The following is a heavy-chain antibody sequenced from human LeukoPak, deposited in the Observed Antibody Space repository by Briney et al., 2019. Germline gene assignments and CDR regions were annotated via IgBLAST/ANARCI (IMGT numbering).Heavy chain of an antibody. J-gene: IGHJ5*02. D-gene: IGHD4-17*01. V-gene: IGHV1-46*01. CDR2: IKPSGGDT. CDR3: AREQHGDSWFDP. CDR1: GYTFTSYY. Sequence: ASMKVSCKASGYTFTSYYIHWVRQAPGQGLEWMGIIKPSGGDTNYAQNLQGRVTMTRDTSTSAVYMELSSLRSEDTAVYYCAREQHGDSWFDPWGQGTLVTVSS.